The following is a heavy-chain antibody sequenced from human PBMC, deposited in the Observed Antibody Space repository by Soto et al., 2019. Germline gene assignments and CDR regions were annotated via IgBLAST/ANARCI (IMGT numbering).Heavy chain of an antibody. CDR1: GDSVSSNSAA. J-gene: IGHJ5*02. V-gene: IGHV6-1*01. Sequence: SQTLSLTCAISGDSVSSNSAAWNWIRQSPSRGLEWLGRTYYRSKWYNDYAVSVKSRITINPDTSKNQFSLQLNSVTPEDTAVYYCAGTKSKSIATSFDPWGQGTLVTVSS. CDR2: TYYRSKWYN. CDR3: AGTKSKSIATSFDP. D-gene: IGHD6-6*01.